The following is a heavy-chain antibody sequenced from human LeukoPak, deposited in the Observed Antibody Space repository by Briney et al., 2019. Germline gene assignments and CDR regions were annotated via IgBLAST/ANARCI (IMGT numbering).Heavy chain of an antibody. J-gene: IGHJ4*02. V-gene: IGHV1-3*03. D-gene: IGHD6-19*01. CDR2: INAGNGNT. CDR3: ARALIAVAGTWWYFDY. CDR1: GYTFTSYA. Sequence: GASVKVSCKASGYTFTSYAMHWVRQAPGQRLEWMGWINAGNGNTKYSQEFQGRVTITRDTSASTAYMELSSLRSEDMAAYYCARALIAVAGTWWYFDYWGQGTLVTVSS.